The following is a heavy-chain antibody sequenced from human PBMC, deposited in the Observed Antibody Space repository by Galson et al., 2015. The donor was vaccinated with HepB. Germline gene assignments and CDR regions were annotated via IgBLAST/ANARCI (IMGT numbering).Heavy chain of an antibody. D-gene: IGHD3-22*01. CDR3: ARAAGPIVVVIRN. CDR2: IYYSGST. Sequence: TLSLTCTVSGGSISSGGYYWSWIRQHPGKGLEWIGYIYYSGSTYYNPSLKSRVTISVDTSKNQFSLKLSSVTAADTAVYYCARAAGPIVVVIRNWGQGTLVTVSS. J-gene: IGHJ4*02. V-gene: IGHV4-31*03. CDR1: GGSISSGGYY.